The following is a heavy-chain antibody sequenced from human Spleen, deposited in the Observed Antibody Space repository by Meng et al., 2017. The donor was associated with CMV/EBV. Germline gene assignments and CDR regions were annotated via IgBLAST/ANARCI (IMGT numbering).Heavy chain of an antibody. D-gene: IGHD3-3*01. CDR3: ARFEPLWSGYIREAAFGI. CDR1: GYTFASYD. J-gene: IGHJ3*02. Sequence: ASVKVSCKTSGYTFASYDIIWVRQAPGQGLECMAWTSAHNGQTNYAQKFQGRVTMTTDTSTSTAYMELRSLRSDDTAVYYCARFEPLWSGYIREAAFGIWGQGTRVTVSS. CDR2: TSAHNGQT. V-gene: IGHV1-18*01.